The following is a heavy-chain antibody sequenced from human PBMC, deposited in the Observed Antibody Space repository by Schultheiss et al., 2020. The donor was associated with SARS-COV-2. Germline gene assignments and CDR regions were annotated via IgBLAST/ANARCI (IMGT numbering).Heavy chain of an antibody. J-gene: IGHJ4*02. CDR1: GFTFDDYG. Sequence: GESLKISCAASGFTFDDYGMSWVRQAPGKGLVWVSRINGDGITTTYADSVRGRFTISRDNAKNTLYLQMNSLRAEDTAVYYCAREGASVATRRDYWGQGTLVTVSS. CDR2: INGDGITT. D-gene: IGHD4-23*01. V-gene: IGHV3-74*01. CDR3: AREGASVATRRDY.